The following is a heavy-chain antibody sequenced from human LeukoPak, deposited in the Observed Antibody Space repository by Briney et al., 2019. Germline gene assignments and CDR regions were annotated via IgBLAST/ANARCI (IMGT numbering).Heavy chain of an antibody. CDR1: GGSISSYY. J-gene: IGHJ6*02. CDR2: IYYSGST. V-gene: IGHV4-59*08. CDR3: ARYLLWFGEYHYGMDV. Sequence: SETLSLTCTVSGGSISSYYWSWIRQPPGKGLEWIGYIYYSGSTNYNPSLKSRVTISVDTSKNQFSLKLSSVTAADTAVYYCARYLLWFGEYHYGMDVWGQGTTVTVSS. D-gene: IGHD3-10*01.